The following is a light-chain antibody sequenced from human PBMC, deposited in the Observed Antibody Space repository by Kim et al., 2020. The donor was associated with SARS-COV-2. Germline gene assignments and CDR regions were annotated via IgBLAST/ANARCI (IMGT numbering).Light chain of an antibody. Sequence: VAPGQTATITFSGVMLGDKLASWYQQKPGQSPVVVIYQDTKRPSGIPERFSGSNSGNTATLTISETQPLDEADYYCQAWDSGMGVFGGGTQLTVL. CDR1: MLGDKL. J-gene: IGLJ2*01. CDR2: QDT. V-gene: IGLV3-1*01. CDR3: QAWDSGMGV.